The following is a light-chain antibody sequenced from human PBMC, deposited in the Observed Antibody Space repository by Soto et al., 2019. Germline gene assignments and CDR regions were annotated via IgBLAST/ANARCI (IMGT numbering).Light chain of an antibody. CDR1: QDISKY. CDR3: QQYDNLPLT. CDR2: DAS. V-gene: IGKV1-33*01. Sequence: DIQMTQSPSSLSASVGDRVTITCQASQDISKYLNWYQHKPGEPPKLLIYDASNLETRVPSRFSGSGSGTDFTFTISSLQPEDFATYYCQQYDNLPLTFGGGTTVDIK. J-gene: IGKJ4*01.